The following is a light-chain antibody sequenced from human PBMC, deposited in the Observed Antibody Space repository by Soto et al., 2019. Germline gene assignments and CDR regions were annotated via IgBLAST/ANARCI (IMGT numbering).Light chain of an antibody. CDR3: QKYNGVPWT. Sequence: DIQMTQSPSSLSASVGDRVTIACRASQGINNYLAWYQHKPGKVPQLLIFAASTLQSGVPSRFSGSGSGTYCTLTISSLQPEDVATYSCQKYNGVPWTFGQGTKVEIK. J-gene: IGKJ1*01. CDR2: AAS. CDR1: QGINNY. V-gene: IGKV1-27*01.